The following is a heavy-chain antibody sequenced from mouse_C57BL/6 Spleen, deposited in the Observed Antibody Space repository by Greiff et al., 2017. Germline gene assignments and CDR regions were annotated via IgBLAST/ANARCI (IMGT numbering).Heavy chain of an antibody. Sequence: EVQVVESGGGLVKPGGSLKLSCAASGFTFSDYGMHWVRQAPEKGLEWVAYISSGSSTIYYADTVKGRFTISRDNAKNTLFLQMTSLRSEDTAMYYCANNDGYYLSWFACWGQGTLVTVSA. CDR2: ISSGSSTI. J-gene: IGHJ3*01. CDR1: GFTFSDYG. D-gene: IGHD2-3*01. CDR3: ANNDGYYLSWFAC. V-gene: IGHV5-17*01.